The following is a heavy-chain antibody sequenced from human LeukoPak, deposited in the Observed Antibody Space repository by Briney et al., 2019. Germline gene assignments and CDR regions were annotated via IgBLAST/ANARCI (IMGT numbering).Heavy chain of an antibody. J-gene: IGHJ6*02. CDR1: GFTFSSYW. D-gene: IGHD3-16*01. Sequence: GGSLRLSCAASGFTFSSYWMNWARQAPGKGLEWVASINHNGNVNYYVDSVKGRFTISRDHAKNSLYLQMSNLRAEDTAVYFCARGGGLDVWGQGATVTVSS. V-gene: IGHV3-7*03. CDR2: INHNGNVN. CDR3: ARGGGLDV.